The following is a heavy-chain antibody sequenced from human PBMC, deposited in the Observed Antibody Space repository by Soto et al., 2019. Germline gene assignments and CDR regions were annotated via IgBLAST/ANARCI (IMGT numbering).Heavy chain of an antibody. V-gene: IGHV1-18*01. Sequence: QVQLVQSGAEVKKPGASVKVSCKASGYTFTSYGISWVRQAPGQGLEWMGWISAYNGNTNYAQKLQGRVTMTTDTATSTAYMELRSLISDDTAVYYCARSGGSIFGVVSLYNWFDPWGQGTLVTVSS. CDR2: ISAYNGNT. D-gene: IGHD3-3*01. CDR1: GYTFTSYG. J-gene: IGHJ5*02. CDR3: ARSGGSIFGVVSLYNWFDP.